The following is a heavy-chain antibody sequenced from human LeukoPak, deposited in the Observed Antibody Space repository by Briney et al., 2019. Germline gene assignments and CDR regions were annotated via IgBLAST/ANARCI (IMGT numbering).Heavy chain of an antibody. CDR1: GVSISSSSYY. J-gene: IGHJ4*02. CDR2: IYYSGST. D-gene: IGHD1-1*01. V-gene: IGHV4-39*01. CDR3: AKQLRTTGTTGYFDY. Sequence: SETLSLTCTVSGVSISSSSYYWGWIRQPPGKGPEWIGSIYYSGSTYYNPSLKSRVTISVDTSKNQFSLKLSSVTAADTAVYYCAKQLRTTGTTGYFDYWGQGTLVTVSS.